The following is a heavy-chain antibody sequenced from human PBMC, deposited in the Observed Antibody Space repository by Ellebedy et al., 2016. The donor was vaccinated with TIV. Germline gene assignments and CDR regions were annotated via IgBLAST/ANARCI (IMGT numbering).Heavy chain of an antibody. D-gene: IGHD7-27*01. J-gene: IGHJ3*01. CDR1: GGSISHYY. CDR3: ARHLGTPGPWDPFDL. CDR2: NSHIGIN. V-gene: IGHV4-59*08. Sequence: SETLSLTCIFSGGSISHYYWSWIRQTPGKGLEWIGSNSHIGINNDNPSLKSRVSISVVSSKNQLSLHLRSVTAADSAVYYCARHLGTPGPWDPFDLWGQGTMVTVSS.